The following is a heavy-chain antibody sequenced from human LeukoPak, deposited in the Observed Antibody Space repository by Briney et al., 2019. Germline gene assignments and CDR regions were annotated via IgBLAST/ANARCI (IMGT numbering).Heavy chain of an antibody. CDR3: ATGNYYDSRGYYTLGH. CDR2: INGDGSTT. D-gene: IGHD3-22*01. J-gene: IGHJ1*01. Sequence: GGSLRLSCAASGFTFSRYWMHWVRQAPGKGLVWVSRINGDGSTTSYADSVKGGFTISRDNAKNTLYLQMNSLRAEDTAVYYCATGNYYDSRGYYTLGHWGQGTLVTVSS. CDR1: GFTFSRYW. V-gene: IGHV3-74*01.